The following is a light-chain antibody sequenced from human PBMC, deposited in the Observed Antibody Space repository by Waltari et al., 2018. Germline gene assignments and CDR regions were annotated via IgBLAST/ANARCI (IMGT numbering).Light chain of an antibody. Sequence: DIVMTQSPDSLTVSLGERATISCKSSQSVFHGANDKNYLVWFQQKAGQPPKLLIHWASTRQSGVPDRFSGSGTETDFTLTISALQAEDVAVYYCQQYYSGPYTFGQGTRLEIK. V-gene: IGKV4-1*01. CDR2: WAS. CDR3: QQYYSGPYT. CDR1: QSVFHGANDKNY. J-gene: IGKJ2*01.